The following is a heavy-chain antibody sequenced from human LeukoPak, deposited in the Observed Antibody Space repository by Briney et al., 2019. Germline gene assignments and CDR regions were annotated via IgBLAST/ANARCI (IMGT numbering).Heavy chain of an antibody. J-gene: IGHJ4*02. CDR2: IRAYNGNT. V-gene: IGHV1-18*01. CDR1: GYTFTRYG. D-gene: IGHD2-2*02. Sequence: ASVKVSCKAAGYTFTRYGIIWVRQAPGQGLGCMGWIRAYNGNTNDAQKLQVRVTMTTDTSTSTSYMEQRSLRSDDTSVYYCARDRAQPRYCSSTSCYNIVHYFDYWGQGTLVTVSS. CDR3: ARDRAQPRYCSSTSCYNIVHYFDY.